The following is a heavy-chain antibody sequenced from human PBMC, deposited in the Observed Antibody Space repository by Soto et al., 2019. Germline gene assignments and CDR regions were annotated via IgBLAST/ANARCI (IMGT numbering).Heavy chain of an antibody. CDR2: IYHSGST. CDR1: GGSISSGGYS. J-gene: IGHJ6*02. CDR3: ARAHYGDYGYGMDV. D-gene: IGHD4-17*01. V-gene: IGHV4-30-2*01. Sequence: QLQLQESGSGLVKPSQTLSLTCAVSGGSISSGGYSWSWIRQPPGKGLEWIGYIYHSGSTYYNPSLQRRVTMSVDRSKNQFSLKPSAVTAADTAVYYCARAHYGDYGYGMDVWGQGTTVTVSS.